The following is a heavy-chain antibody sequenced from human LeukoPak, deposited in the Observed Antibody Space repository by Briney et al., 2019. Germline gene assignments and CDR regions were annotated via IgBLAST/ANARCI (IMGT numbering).Heavy chain of an antibody. CDR3: ARQVAGIVS. CDR1: GFTFSSYA. J-gene: IGHJ4*02. V-gene: IGHV3-23*01. CDR2: ISGSGSRI. Sequence: GGSLRLSCAASGFTFSSYAMSWVRQAPGKGLEWVSAISGSGSRIYYADSVKGRFTISRDNAKNSLYLQMNSLRAEDTAVYYCARQVAGIVSWGQGTLITVSS. D-gene: IGHD6-19*01.